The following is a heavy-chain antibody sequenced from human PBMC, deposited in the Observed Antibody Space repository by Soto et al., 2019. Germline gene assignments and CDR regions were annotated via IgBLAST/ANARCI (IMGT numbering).Heavy chain of an antibody. D-gene: IGHD3-22*01. CDR3: ARGGYYDSSGSRNYFYYGMNV. CDR1: GGTFSSYT. Sequence: ASVKVSFTASGGTFSSYTISWVRQAPGQGLEWMGRIIPILGIANYAQKFQGRVTITADKSTSTAYMELSSLRSEDTAVYYCARGGYYDSSGSRNYFYYGMNVWGQGTTVTVSS. J-gene: IGHJ6*02. V-gene: IGHV1-69*02. CDR2: IIPILGIA.